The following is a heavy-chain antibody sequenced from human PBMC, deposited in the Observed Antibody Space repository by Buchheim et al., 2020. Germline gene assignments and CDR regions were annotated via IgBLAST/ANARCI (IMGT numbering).Heavy chain of an antibody. D-gene: IGHD1-26*01. CDR3: ARGMGVGAHDFFDS. CDR1: NGSINDFY. J-gene: IGHJ4*02. CDR2: IYYSGSV. V-gene: IGHV4-59*03. Sequence: QVQLQESGPGLVKPSETLSLTCTVSNGSINDFYWAWIWQSPGEGLQWIAYIYYSGSVHYSPSLRSRVTISLDTSMKQFSLRLTSVTAADTAMYYCARGMGVGAHDFFDSWGQG.